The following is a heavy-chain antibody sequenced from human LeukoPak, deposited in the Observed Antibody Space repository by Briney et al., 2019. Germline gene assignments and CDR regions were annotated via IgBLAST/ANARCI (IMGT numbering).Heavy chain of an antibody. J-gene: IGHJ6*03. CDR2: IYYSGRT. CDR3: ARGGYSYVALYMDV. D-gene: IGHD5-18*01. Sequence: PAETLSLTCTVSGGSISSSFWAWIRQPLGKGLEWIGYIYYSGRTNYNPSLQSRVTISVDTSKNQFSLKLTSVTAADTAVYYCARGGYSYVALYMDVWGKETTVTVSS. CDR1: GGSISSSF. V-gene: IGHV4-59*08.